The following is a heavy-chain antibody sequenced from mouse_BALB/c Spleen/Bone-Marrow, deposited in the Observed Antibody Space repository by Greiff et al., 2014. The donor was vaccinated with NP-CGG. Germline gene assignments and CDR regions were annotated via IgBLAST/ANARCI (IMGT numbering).Heavy chain of an antibody. D-gene: IGHD6-2*01. CDR3: ARSLYRSPY. J-gene: IGHJ3*01. CDR2: IDPDNDDT. V-gene: IGHV14-3*02. Sequence: EVQVVESGAELVKPGASVRLSCTASAFTITDTYIHWVKQRPEQGLEWIGRIDPDNDDTKYDQQFQGKATLTSDKSSNTAYLELSGLTSEDTAVYYCARSLYRSPYWGQGTLVTVSA. CDR1: AFTITDTY.